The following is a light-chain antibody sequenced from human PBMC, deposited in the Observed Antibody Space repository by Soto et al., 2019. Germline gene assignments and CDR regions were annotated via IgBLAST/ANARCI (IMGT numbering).Light chain of an antibody. J-gene: IGKJ1*01. CDR1: RSVSSNF. CDR3: QQYGSSPGT. Sequence: EIVLTQSPGTLSLSTGERATLSCRTSRSVSSNFLAWYQHKPGQAPRLLSYGASSRATGIPDRFSVSGSGTDFTLTISRLEPEDFAVYYCQQYGSSPGTFGQGTKVEIK. V-gene: IGKV3-20*01. CDR2: GAS.